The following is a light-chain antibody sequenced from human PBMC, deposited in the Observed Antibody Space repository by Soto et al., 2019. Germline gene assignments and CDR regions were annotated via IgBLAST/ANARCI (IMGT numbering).Light chain of an antibody. Sequence: EIVLTQSPATLSLSPGERAALSCRARQSVSSYLAWYQQKPGQAPRLLSYDASNRATGIPARFSGSGSGTDFSLTISSLVLEDFAFYYCQQRSNWPRGFTFGPGTKVDIK. CDR2: DAS. V-gene: IGKV3-11*01. CDR3: QQRSNWPRGFT. CDR1: QSVSSY. J-gene: IGKJ3*01.